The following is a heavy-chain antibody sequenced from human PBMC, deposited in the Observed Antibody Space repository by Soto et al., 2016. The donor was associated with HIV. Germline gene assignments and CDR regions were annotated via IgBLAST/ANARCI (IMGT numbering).Heavy chain of an antibody. CDR2: LNRDKTYI. V-gene: IGHV3-21*01. J-gene: IGHJ3*02. D-gene: IGHD3-22*01. Sequence: EVQLVESGGGLVKPGASLRLSCTASGFNFGTSNMNWVRQAPGKGLEWVSSLNRDKTYIYYADSMKGRFTISRDNAKNSLYLQINSLRAEDTAVYYCARLQFDYYDMSGYFAFDIWGQGQWSPSLQ. CDR3: ARLQFDYYDMSGYFAFDI. CDR1: GFNFGTSN.